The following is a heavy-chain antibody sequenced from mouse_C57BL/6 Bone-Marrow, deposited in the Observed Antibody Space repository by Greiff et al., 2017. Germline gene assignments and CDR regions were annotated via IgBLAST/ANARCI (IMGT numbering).Heavy chain of an antibody. V-gene: IGHV1-50*01. CDR1: GYTFTSYW. CDR3: ARISEYYFDY. J-gene: IGHJ2*01. Sequence: QVQLQQPGPELVKPGASVKLSCKASGYTFTSYWMQWVKQRPGQGLEWIGEIDPSDSYTNYNQKFKGKATLTVDTSSSTAYMQLSSLTSEDSAVYYCARISEYYFDYWGQGTTLTVSS. CDR2: IDPSDSYT.